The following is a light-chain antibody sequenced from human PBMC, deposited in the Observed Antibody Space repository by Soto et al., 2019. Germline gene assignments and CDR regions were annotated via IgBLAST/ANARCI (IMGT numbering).Light chain of an antibody. CDR1: QSVSST. J-gene: IGKJ4*01. CDR2: GTS. CDR3: QQYYQWPLT. Sequence: EIVMTQSPATLSVSPGERATLSCRASQSVSSTLAWYQQIPGQAPRLLLYGTSTRATGIPARFSARGSGTEFTLTISSLQSEDFAFYYCQQYYQWPLTFGGGTKVEVK. V-gene: IGKV3-15*01.